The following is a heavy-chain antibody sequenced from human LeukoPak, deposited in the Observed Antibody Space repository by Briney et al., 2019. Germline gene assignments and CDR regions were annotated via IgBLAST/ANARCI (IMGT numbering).Heavy chain of an antibody. CDR2: IRYDGSNK. D-gene: IGHD3-10*01. CDR3: AKSMRGSGSPYPPAVY. V-gene: IGHV3-30*02. CDR1: GFTFSSYV. J-gene: IGHJ4*02. Sequence: PGGSLRLSCAASGFTFSSYVMHWVRQAPGKGLEWVAFIRYDGSNKYYSDSVKGRFTISRDNSKNTLYLQMNSLRAEDTAVYYCAKSMRGSGSPYPPAVYWGQGTLVTVSS.